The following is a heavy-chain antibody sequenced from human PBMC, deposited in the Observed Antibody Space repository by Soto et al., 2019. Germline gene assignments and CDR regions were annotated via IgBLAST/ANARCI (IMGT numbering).Heavy chain of an antibody. CDR3: ARDLGRTAAGYYYYDAMDV. J-gene: IGHJ6*02. Sequence: PGGSLRLSCAASGFTFGDFWMNWVRQAPGKGLEWVANIKEDGSEKYFLDSVKGRFTISRDNAKNSLYLQINSLRAEDTGVYYCARDLGRTAAGYYYYDAMDVWGQVTTVTVSS. CDR2: IKEDGSEK. D-gene: IGHD2-2*01. V-gene: IGHV3-7*01. CDR1: GFTFGDFW.